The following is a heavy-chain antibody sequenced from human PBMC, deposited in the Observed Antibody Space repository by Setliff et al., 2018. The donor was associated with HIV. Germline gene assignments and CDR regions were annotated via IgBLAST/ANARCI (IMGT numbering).Heavy chain of an antibody. Sequence: ASVKVSCKASGYTFNNYGISWVRQAPGQGLEWMGWINTHSGYTNYAQNVQGRVTVTMDTSTSTAYMELRSLISDDTAVYYCARGKTWLRFLDYWGQGTLVTVSS. CDR1: GYTFNNYG. J-gene: IGHJ4*02. D-gene: IGHD5-12*01. V-gene: IGHV1-18*01. CDR3: ARGKTWLRFLDY. CDR2: INTHSGYT.